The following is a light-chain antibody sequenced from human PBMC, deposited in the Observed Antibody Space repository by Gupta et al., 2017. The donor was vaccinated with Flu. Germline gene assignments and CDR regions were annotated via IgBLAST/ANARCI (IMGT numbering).Light chain of an antibody. V-gene: IGKV3-20*01. J-gene: IGKJ4*01. CDR2: GVS. Sequence: DIVLTQSPGSVSLSLGERVTLSCRASQKIISTSLAWFQQRPGQTPRLLIHGVSRRATGIPDRISGSGSGTDFTLTITRVEPEDFGVYYFQQYGSTPLNFGGGSRVEIK. CDR3: QQYGSTPLN. CDR1: QKIISTS.